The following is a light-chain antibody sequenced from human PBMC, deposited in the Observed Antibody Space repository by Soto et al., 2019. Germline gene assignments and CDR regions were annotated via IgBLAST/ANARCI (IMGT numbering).Light chain of an antibody. J-gene: IGKJ1*01. CDR2: GAS. V-gene: IGKV3-20*01. Sequence: IVLTQSPGTLSFSPGEIATLSCRASQSVSSSYLALYQQKPVQAPRLLIYGASSRATGIPDRFTGSGSGTEFTLTISSLQSEDFAVYHCQQYYNWWTFGQGTKVDIK. CDR3: QQYYNWWT. CDR1: QSVSSSY.